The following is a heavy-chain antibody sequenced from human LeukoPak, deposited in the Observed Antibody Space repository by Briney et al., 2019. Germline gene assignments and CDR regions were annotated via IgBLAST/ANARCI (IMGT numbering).Heavy chain of an antibody. V-gene: IGHV4-61*08. J-gene: IGHJ6*02. CDR1: GGSISSGGYY. Sequence: SQTLSLTCTVSGGSISSGGYYWSWIRQPPGKGLEWIGYIYYSGSTNYNPSLKSRVTISVDTSKNQFSLKLSSVTAADTAVYYCARQTLKSLYYYGMDVWGQGTTVTVSS. CDR3: ARQTLKSLYYYGMDV. CDR2: IYYSGST.